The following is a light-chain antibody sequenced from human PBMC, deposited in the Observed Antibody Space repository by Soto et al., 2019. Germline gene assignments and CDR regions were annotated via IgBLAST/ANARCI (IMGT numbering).Light chain of an antibody. CDR2: RNN. J-gene: IGLJ1*01. CDR3: AAWDDSLSGRYG. Sequence: QPVLTQPPSASGTPGQRVTISCSGSSSNIGSNYVYWYQQLPGTAPKLLIYRNNQRPSGVPDRFSGSKSGTSASLAISGLWSEDEADYYCAAWDDSLSGRYGFGTGTKVTVL. V-gene: IGLV1-47*03. CDR1: SSNIGSNY.